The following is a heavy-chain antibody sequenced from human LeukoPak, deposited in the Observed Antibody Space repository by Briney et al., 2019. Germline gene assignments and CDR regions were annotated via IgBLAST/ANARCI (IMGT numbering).Heavy chain of an antibody. CDR1: GFTFSSYA. D-gene: IGHD3-22*01. Sequence: PGGSLRLSCAASGFTFSSYAMSWVRQAPGKGLEWVSAISGSGGSTYYADSVKGRFTISRDNSKNTLYLQMNSLRAEDTAVYYCAKDVGMIVVDIPWYFDLWGRGTLVTVSS. CDR3: AKDVGMIVVDIPWYFDL. J-gene: IGHJ2*01. V-gene: IGHV3-23*01. CDR2: ISGSGGST.